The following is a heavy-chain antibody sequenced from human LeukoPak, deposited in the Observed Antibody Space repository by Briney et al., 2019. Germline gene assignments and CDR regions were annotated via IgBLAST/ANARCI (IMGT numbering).Heavy chain of an antibody. J-gene: IGHJ6*04. Sequence: RAGGSLRLSCAASGFTFGNYGMSWVRQAAGKWLEWVSGINWNGGSTGYANSEEGRFTITRNNAKNSLYLQMNSLRAEDTAVYYCAELGITMIGGVWGKGTTVTISS. CDR2: INWNGGST. CDR3: AELGITMIGGV. CDR1: GFTFGNYG. V-gene: IGHV3-20*04. D-gene: IGHD3-10*02.